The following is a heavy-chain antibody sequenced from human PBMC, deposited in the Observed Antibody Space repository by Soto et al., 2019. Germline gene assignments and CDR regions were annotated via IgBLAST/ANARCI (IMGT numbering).Heavy chain of an antibody. Sequence: ASVKVSCKASGYTFTGYYIHWVRQAPGQGLEWMGCINPKSGDTDYSQKLQGRVTLTRDTSISTVYMEVSSLTSDDTAVYFCAREWDKATVPGADYWGQGTLVTVSS. D-gene: IGHD5-18*01. CDR1: GYTFTGYY. J-gene: IGHJ4*01. V-gene: IGHV1-2*02. CDR3: AREWDKATVPGADY. CDR2: INPKSGDT.